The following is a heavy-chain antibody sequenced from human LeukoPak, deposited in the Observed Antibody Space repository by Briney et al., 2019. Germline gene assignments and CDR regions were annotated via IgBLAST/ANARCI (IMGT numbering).Heavy chain of an antibody. CDR2: INPHSGDT. CDR3: ARLYSGYGNDYYYKDV. V-gene: IGHV1-2*02. Sequence: ASVKVSCKASGYTFTGYYIHWVRQAPGQGLEWVGWINPHSGDTNYAQEFQGRVTMTRDTSISTAYMELSRLRSDDTAVYYCARLYSGYGNDYYYKDVWGKGTTVTVSS. D-gene: IGHD5-12*01. CDR1: GYTFTGYY. J-gene: IGHJ6*03.